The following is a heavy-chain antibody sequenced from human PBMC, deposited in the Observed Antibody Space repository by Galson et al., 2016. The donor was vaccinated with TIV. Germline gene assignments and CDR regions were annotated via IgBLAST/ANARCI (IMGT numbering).Heavy chain of an antibody. V-gene: IGHV1-69*05. Sequence: SVKVSCKASGGTFSNYPISWVRQAPGQGLEWMGGIIPIFGTPKYAQKFQGRVTISTDESTSITYMELTSLRSEDTAVYYGARVGDTLTAYQLYFQYWGQGTLVIVSS. CDR1: GGTFSNYP. J-gene: IGHJ1*01. CDR3: ARVGDTLTAYQLYFQY. D-gene: IGHD3-9*01. CDR2: IIPIFGTP.